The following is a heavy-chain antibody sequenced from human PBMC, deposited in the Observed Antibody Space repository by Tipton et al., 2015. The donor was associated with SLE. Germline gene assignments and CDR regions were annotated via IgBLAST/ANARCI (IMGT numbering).Heavy chain of an antibody. CDR2: IYSGEAT. CDR3: AKGVTVASLHGMDV. J-gene: IGHJ6*02. Sequence: SLRLSCAASGFTFTSYVINWVRQAPGKGLEWVSVIYSGEATYYAVPVKGRFTMSRDNYKNTVYLQMNSLRVGDTAIYYCAKGVTVASLHGMDVWGQGTTVTVPS. D-gene: IGHD2-21*02. V-gene: IGHV3-23*03. CDR1: GFTFTSYV.